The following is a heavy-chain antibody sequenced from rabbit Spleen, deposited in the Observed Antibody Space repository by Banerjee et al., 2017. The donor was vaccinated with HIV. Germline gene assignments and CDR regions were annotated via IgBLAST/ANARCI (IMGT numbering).Heavy chain of an antibody. J-gene: IGHJ6*01. CDR3: ARDTSTSFSSYGMDL. CDR1: GVSFSFSSY. Sequence: EESGGGLVKPGASLTLTCTASGVSFSFSSYMCWVRQAPGKGLEWIACIEVGSSDFTYFATWAKGRFTISRPSSTTVTLQVTRLTAADTATYFCARDTSTSFSSYGMDLWGQGTLVTVS. V-gene: IGHV1S40*01. CDR2: IEVGSSDFT. D-gene: IGHD1-1*01.